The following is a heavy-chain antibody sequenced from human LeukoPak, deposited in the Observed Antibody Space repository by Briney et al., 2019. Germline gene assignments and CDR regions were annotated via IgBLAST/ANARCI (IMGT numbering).Heavy chain of an antibody. CDR2: ISPDGSDT. J-gene: IGHJ4*02. Sequence: GGSLRLSCAASGFTFSSYWIHWVRQGPGRGLVWVSRISPDGSDTTYADSVKGRFTISRDNARNTLYLQMNSLRVEDTAVYYCARVARDGYNDYWGQGTLVTVSS. CDR3: ARVARDGYNDY. D-gene: IGHD5-24*01. V-gene: IGHV3-74*01. CDR1: GFTFSSYW.